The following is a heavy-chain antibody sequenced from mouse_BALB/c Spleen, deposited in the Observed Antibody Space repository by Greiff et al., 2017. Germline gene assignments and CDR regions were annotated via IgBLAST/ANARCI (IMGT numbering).Heavy chain of an antibody. CDR2: ISDGGSYT. CDR1: GFTFSDYY. J-gene: IGHJ1*01. CDR3: ARDEVGTGWYFDV. Sequence: EVKLMESGGGLVKPGGSLKLSCAASGFTFSDYYMYWVRQTPEKRLEWVATISDGGSYTYYPDSVKGRFTISRDNAKNNLYLQMSSLKSEDTAMYYCARDEVGTGWYFDVWGAGTTVTVSS. V-gene: IGHV5-4*02. D-gene: IGHD1-1*02.